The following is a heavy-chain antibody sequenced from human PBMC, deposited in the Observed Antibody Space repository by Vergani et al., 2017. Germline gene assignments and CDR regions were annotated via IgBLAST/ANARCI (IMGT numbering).Heavy chain of an antibody. V-gene: IGHV4-61*02. Sequence: QVQLQESGPGLVKPSQTLSLTCTVSGGSISSGSYYWSWIRQPAGKGLEWIGRIYTSGSTNYNPSLKSRVTMSVDTSKNQFSLKLSSVTAADTAVYYCAMMGYSSSNWGQGTLVTVSS. D-gene: IGHD6-19*01. CDR2: IYTSGST. J-gene: IGHJ4*02. CDR3: AMMGYSSSN. CDR1: GGSISSGSYY.